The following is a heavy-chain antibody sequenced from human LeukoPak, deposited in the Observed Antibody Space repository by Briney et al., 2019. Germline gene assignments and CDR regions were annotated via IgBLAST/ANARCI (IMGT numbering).Heavy chain of an antibody. Sequence: SETLSLTCTVSGGSISSYYWSWIRQPPGKGLEWIGYIYYSGSTNYNPSLKSRVTMSVDTSKNQFSLKLSSVTAADTAVYYCARDRPLTGGARGNYFDYWGQGTLVTVSS. CDR1: GGSISSYY. CDR3: ARDRPLTGGARGNYFDY. CDR2: IYYSGST. V-gene: IGHV4-59*12. D-gene: IGHD3-9*01. J-gene: IGHJ4*02.